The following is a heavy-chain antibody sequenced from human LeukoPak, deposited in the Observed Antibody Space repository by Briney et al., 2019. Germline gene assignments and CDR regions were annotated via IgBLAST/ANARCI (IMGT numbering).Heavy chain of an antibody. CDR3: ARAADTDDAFDI. CDR1: GYIFTSYG. CDR2: ISTYNGDT. V-gene: IGHV1-18*01. J-gene: IGHJ3*02. Sequence: ASVKVSCKASGYIFTSYGITWVRQAPGQGLEWMGWISTYNGDTNYAQNLQGRVTMTTDTSTSTAYMDLRSLRSDDTAVYYCARAADTDDAFDIWGQGTMVTVSS. D-gene: IGHD6-25*01.